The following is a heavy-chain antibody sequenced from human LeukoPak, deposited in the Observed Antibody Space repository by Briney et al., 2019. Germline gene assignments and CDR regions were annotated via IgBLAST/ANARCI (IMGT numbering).Heavy chain of an antibody. CDR2: INPNSGGT. CDR3: ARDLQADCSGGSCYSSGYYYYGMDV. V-gene: IGHV1-2*02. J-gene: IGHJ6*02. CDR1: GYTFTGCY. Sequence: GASVKVSCKASGYTFTGCYMHWVRQAPGQGLEWMGWINPNSGGTNYAQKFQGRVTMPRDTSISTAYMELRRLRSDDTAVYYCARDLQADCSGGSCYSSGYYYYGMDVWGQGTTVTVSS. D-gene: IGHD2-15*01.